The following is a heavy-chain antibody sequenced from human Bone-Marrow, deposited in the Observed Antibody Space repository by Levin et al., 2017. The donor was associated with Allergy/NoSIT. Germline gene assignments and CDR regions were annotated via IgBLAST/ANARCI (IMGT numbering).Heavy chain of an antibody. CDR2: INPNTGGT. CDR1: GYIFTDYY. D-gene: IGHD3-3*01. V-gene: IGHV1-2*02. CDR3: AKSPGRHDFWSGYYPPATVVDY. J-gene: IGHJ4*02. Sequence: ASVKVSCKASGYIFTDYYMHWVRQAPGQGLEWMGWINPNTGGTSYSQNFQGRVTMTRDTSISTAYMDLSSLRSDDTAVYYCAKSPGRHDFWSGYYPPATVVDYWGQGTLVTVS.